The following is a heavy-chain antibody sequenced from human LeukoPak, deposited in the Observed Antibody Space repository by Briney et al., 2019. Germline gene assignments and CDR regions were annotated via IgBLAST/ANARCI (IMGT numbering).Heavy chain of an antibody. Sequence: KTSETLSLTCTVSGCSITGYHWSWIRQPPGKGLEWIGYIYSSGSTEYKPSLKSRATISADTSKNQFSLKLTSVTAADTAIYYCARRNDFDIWGQGTMVTVSS. V-gene: IGHV4-4*08. CDR3: ARRNDFDI. CDR1: GCSITGYH. CDR2: IYSSGST. J-gene: IGHJ3*02.